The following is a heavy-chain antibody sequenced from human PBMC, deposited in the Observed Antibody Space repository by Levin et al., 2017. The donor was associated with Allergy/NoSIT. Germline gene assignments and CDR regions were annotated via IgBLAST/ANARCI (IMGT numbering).Heavy chain of an antibody. CDR3: ARSRGQGSWDYFDY. CDR2: ISASGGST. D-gene: IGHD6-13*01. J-gene: IGHJ4*02. CDR1: GFTFSSYA. Sequence: ASVKVSCAASGFTFSSYAMSWVRQAPGKGLERVSAISASGGSTFYADSVKGQFTISRDNSKNTLYLQMNSLRAEDTAVYYCARSRGQGSWDYFDYWGQGTLVTVSS. V-gene: IGHV3-23*01.